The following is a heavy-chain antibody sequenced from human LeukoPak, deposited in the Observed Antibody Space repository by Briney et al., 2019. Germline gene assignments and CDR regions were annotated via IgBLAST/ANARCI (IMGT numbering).Heavy chain of an antibody. D-gene: IGHD4-23*01. CDR2: ISGSGGST. Sequence: GGSLRLSCAVSVFTFSSYAMSWVRQAPGKGLEWVSAISGSGGSTYYADSVKGRFTISRDNSKNTLYLQMNSLRAEDTAVYYCAKTTTVVTPFDRSDYWGQGTLVTVSS. CDR1: VFTFSSYA. V-gene: IGHV3-23*01. J-gene: IGHJ4*02. CDR3: AKTTTVVTPFDRSDY.